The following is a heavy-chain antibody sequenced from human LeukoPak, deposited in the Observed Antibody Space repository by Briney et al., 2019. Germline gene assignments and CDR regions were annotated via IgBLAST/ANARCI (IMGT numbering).Heavy chain of an antibody. J-gene: IGHJ4*02. CDR2: IKTDGRST. D-gene: IGHD6-19*01. CDR1: GFTFSDYW. CDR3: ARGRTGGWTDY. Sequence: PGGSLRLSCAASGFTFSDYWMHWVRQAPGKGLVWVSRIKTDGRSTNYADSVKGRFTISRDNAENTLYLQMNSLRAEDTAVYYCARGRTGGWTDYWGQGTLVTVSS. V-gene: IGHV3-74*01.